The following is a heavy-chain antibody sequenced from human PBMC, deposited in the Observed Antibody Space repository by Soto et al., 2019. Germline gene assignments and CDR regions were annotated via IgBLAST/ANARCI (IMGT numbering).Heavy chain of an antibody. J-gene: IGHJ4*02. V-gene: IGHV1-69*12. D-gene: IGHD2-15*01. CDR1: GGTFSSYA. CDR2: IIPIFNKV. CDR3: ARAPIRLCSGDNCYSGLDS. Sequence: QVQLVQSGAEVKKPGSSLKVSCKSSGGTFSSYAISWVRQAPGQGLEWLGGIIPIFNKVNYAQKSQGRVTLTADDYTSTAYMELSSLRSDDTAVYYCARAPIRLCSGDNCYSGLDSWGQGTLVIVSS.